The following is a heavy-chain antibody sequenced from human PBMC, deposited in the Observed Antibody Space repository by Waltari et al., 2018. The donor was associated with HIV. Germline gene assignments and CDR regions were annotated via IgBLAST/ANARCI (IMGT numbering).Heavy chain of an antibody. CDR3: ARRGMAAAGTGAGAFDY. CDR1: GYSFTNYW. V-gene: IGHV5-51*01. CDR2: SDPGDSDT. D-gene: IGHD6-13*01. Sequence: EVQLVQSGAEVKKPGESLKISCKGSGYSFTNYWIGWVRQMPGKGLEWMGISDPGDSDTRYSPSFQGQVTISAVKSISTAYLQLSSLKASDTAMYYCARRGMAAAGTGAGAFDYWGQGTLVTVSS. J-gene: IGHJ4*02.